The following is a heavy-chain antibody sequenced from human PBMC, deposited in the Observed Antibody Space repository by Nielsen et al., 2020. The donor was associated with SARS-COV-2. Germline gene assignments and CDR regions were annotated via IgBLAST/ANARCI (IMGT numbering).Heavy chain of an antibody. Sequence: WVRQAPGQGLEWMGWISAYNGNTSYAQKLQGRVTMTTDTSTSTAYMELRSLRSDDTAVYYCASIGNRGVWGQGTLVTVSS. D-gene: IGHD2/OR15-2a*01. CDR3: ASIGNRGV. CDR2: ISAYNGNT. V-gene: IGHV1-18*01. J-gene: IGHJ4*02.